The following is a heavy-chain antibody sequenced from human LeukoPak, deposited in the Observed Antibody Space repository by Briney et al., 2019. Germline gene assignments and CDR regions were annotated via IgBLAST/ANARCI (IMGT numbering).Heavy chain of an antibody. V-gene: IGHV3-21*01. CDR3: ARDGPDYGGNSVGWEYYYYYMDV. CDR1: GFTFSSYS. J-gene: IGHJ6*03. Sequence: GGALRLSCAASGFTFSSYSMNWVRQAPGKGLEWVSSISSNGSYIYYADSVKGGLTISTDNAKKSLYLQMTSLRAEDTAVYYCARDGPDYGGNSVGWEYYYYYMDVSGKGSTVTASS. D-gene: IGHD4-23*01. CDR2: ISSNGSYI.